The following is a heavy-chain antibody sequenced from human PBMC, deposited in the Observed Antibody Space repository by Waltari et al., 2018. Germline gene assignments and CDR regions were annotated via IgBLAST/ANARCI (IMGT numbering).Heavy chain of an antibody. CDR3: SRVPEGVEVAGTMV. CDR1: GGTFRTSS. V-gene: IGHV1-69*11. J-gene: IGHJ4*02. Sequence: QSGAEVKKPGSSVKVSCEASGGTFRTSSINWVRQVSGQGLEWMGRIIPMIGTPNYAQKFQGRVIFTADESTDTAYMELRSLRFDDTAVYYCSRVPEGVEVAGTMVWGQGTLLIVSS. CDR2: IIPMIGTP. D-gene: IGHD6-19*01.